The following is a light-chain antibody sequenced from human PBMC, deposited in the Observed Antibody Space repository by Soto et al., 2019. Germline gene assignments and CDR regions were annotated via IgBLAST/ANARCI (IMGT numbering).Light chain of an antibody. J-gene: IGLJ1*01. CDR2: EVS. CDR1: SSDVGGYNY. CDR3: SSYTTSSTLV. Sequence: QSALTQPASVSRSPGQSITISCTGTSSDVGGYNYVSWSQQRPGKDPKLMIYEVSNRPSGVSNRFSGSKSGNTASLTISGVQAEDEADYYCSSYTTSSTLVFGTGTTVTVX. V-gene: IGLV2-14*01.